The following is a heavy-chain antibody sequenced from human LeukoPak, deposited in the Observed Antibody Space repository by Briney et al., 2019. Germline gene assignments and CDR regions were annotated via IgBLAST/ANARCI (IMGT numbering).Heavy chain of an antibody. Sequence: SVKVSCKASGGTFSSYAIIWVRQAPGQGLEWMGGIIPIFGTANYAQKFQGRVTITTDESTSTAYMELSSLRSEDTAVYYCARGPVEMATIGLSYYYYYMDVWGKGTTVTVSS. J-gene: IGHJ6*03. D-gene: IGHD5-24*01. V-gene: IGHV1-69*05. CDR1: GGTFSSYA. CDR2: IIPIFGTA. CDR3: ARGPVEMATIGLSYYYYYMDV.